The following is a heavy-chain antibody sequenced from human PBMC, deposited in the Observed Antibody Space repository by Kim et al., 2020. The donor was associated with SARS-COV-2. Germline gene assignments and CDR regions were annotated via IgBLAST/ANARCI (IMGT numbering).Heavy chain of an antibody. CDR3: ARENIVVVPAAECFDY. J-gene: IGHJ4*02. Sequence: SETLSLTCTVSGGSISSSSYYWGWIRQPPGKGLEWIGSIYYSGSTYYNPSLKSRVTISVDTSKNQFSLKLSSVTAADTAVYYCARENIVVVPAAECFDYWGQGTLVTVSS. CDR1: GGSISSSSYY. D-gene: IGHD2-2*01. CDR2: IYYSGST. V-gene: IGHV4-39*02.